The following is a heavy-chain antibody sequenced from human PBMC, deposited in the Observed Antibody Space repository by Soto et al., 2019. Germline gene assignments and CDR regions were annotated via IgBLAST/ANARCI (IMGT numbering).Heavy chain of an antibody. V-gene: IGHV1-18*01. J-gene: IGHJ4*02. CDR2: TSANNGNT. CDR1: GYTFTSYD. D-gene: IGHD6-6*01. CDR3: ARGLRCSSSSGSFDY. Sequence: ASVKVSCKASGYTFTSYDINWVRQAPGQGLEWMGWTSANNGNTNYAQKLQGRVTMTTDTSTSTAYMELRSLRSDDTAVYYCARGLRCSSSSGSFDYWGQGTLVTVSS.